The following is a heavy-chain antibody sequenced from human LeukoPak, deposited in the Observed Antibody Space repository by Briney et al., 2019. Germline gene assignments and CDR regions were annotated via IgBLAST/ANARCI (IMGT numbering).Heavy chain of an antibody. CDR3: ARAGGQYQLLQEYYFAY. D-gene: IGHD2-2*01. CDR1: GSTFSSYA. V-gene: IGHV3-23*01. Sequence: GGSLRLSCSASGSTFSSYAMAWVRPAPGKGLEWVSGISCSGPLTSYAESMKGPLIVSRAQAKNSLDLHIHILRPEDTAVYYCARAGGQYQLLQEYYFAYWGQGTLVTVSS. CDR2: ISCSGPLT. J-gene: IGHJ4*02.